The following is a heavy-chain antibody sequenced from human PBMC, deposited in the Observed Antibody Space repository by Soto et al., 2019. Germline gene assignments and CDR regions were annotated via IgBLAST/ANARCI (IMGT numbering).Heavy chain of an antibody. J-gene: IGHJ4*02. CDR1: GFTFRYYW. Sequence: GGSLRLSCAASGFTFRYYWMNWVRQAPGKGLEWVANIKQDGSEKYYVDSVKGRFRISRDNARDSLYLEVDSLRAEDTAVYFCATGLYCVSSSCYMGKNFYDFWGQGTLVTVSS. CDR3: ATGLYCVSSSCYMGKNFYDF. CDR2: IKQDGSEK. V-gene: IGHV3-7*03. D-gene: IGHD2-2*02.